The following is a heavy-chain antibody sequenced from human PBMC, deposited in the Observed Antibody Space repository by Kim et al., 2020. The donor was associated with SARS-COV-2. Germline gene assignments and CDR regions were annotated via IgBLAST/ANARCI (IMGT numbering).Heavy chain of an antibody. CDR1: GFTFSDHY. J-gene: IGHJ6*02. CDR3: ARVQGPTMVTSYGMDV. V-gene: IGHV3-72*01. CDR2: SRNKAKSFTT. D-gene: IGHD4-17*01. Sequence: GGSLRLSCVASGFTFSDHYMDWVRQAPGKGLEWVGRSRNKAKSFTTEYAASVKGRFTVSRDDSKNSLYLQMNSLKTEDTAVYYCARVQGPTMVTSYGMDVWGQGTTVTVSS.